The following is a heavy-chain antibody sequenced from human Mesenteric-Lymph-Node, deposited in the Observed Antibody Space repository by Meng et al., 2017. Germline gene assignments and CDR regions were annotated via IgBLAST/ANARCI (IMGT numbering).Heavy chain of an antibody. J-gene: IGHJ6*02. V-gene: IGHV4-39*07. Sequence: SETLSLTCTVSGGSISSSSYYWGWIRQPPGKGLEWIGSIYYSGSTYYNPSLKSRVTISVDTSKNQFSLKLSSVTAADTAVYYCARSLIYDYVWGQGTTVTVSS. CDR3: ARSLIYDYV. CDR1: GGSISSSSYY. CDR2: IYYSGST. D-gene: IGHD3-16*01.